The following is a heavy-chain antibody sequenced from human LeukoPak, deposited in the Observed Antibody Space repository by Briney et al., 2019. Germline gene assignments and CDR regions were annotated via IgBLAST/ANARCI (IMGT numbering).Heavy chain of an antibody. Sequence: PSETLSLTCTVSGGSISSGGYYWSWIRQPPGKGLEWIGCIYHSGSTYYNPSLKSRVTISVDRSKNQFSLKLSSVTAADTAVYYCARVGAGYSSGWYEFDPWGQGTLVTVSS. CDR1: GGSISSGGYY. CDR3: ARVGAGYSSGWYEFDP. J-gene: IGHJ5*02. D-gene: IGHD6-19*01. CDR2: IYHSGST. V-gene: IGHV4-30-2*01.